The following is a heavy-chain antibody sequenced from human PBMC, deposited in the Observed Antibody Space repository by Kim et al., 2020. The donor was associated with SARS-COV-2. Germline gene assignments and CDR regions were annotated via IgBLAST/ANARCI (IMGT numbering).Heavy chain of an antibody. Sequence: GNVNTIYSQKFQGRVTFTTDTSASTAYMELSFLRSEDSAVYYCLVGCYFDYWGQGTLVTVSS. D-gene: IGHD2-8*02. CDR2: GNVNT. V-gene: IGHV1-3*01. CDR3: LVGCYFDY. J-gene: IGHJ4*02.